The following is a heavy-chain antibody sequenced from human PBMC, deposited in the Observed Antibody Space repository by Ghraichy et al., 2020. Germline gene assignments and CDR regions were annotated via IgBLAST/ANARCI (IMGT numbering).Heavy chain of an antibody. V-gene: IGHV3-7*01. CDR2: INQDGSEK. Sequence: LSLTCAASGFTFSSYWMSWVRQAPGKGLEWVANINQDGSEKYYVDSVKGRFTISRDNAKNSLHLQMNSLRAEDTAVYYCARGWYTSGWPDYWGQGTLVTVSS. D-gene: IGHD6-19*01. CDR3: ARGWYTSGWPDY. CDR1: GFTFSSYW. J-gene: IGHJ4*02.